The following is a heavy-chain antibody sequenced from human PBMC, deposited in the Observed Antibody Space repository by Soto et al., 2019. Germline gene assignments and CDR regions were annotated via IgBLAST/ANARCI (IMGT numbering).Heavy chain of an antibody. J-gene: IGHJ5*02. CDR2: TYFRSKWYN. V-gene: IGHV6-1*01. CDR1: GDSVSSNTAS. D-gene: IGHD5-12*01. CDR3: AKGDNLGPKTGYAFDP. Sequence: SQTLSLTCAISGDSVSSNTASWNWIRQSPSRGLEWLGRTYFRSKWYNDYAVSVKSRIIINPDTSNNQFSLQLNSVAPEDTAVYFCAKGDNLGPKTGYAFDPWGQGIMVTVSS.